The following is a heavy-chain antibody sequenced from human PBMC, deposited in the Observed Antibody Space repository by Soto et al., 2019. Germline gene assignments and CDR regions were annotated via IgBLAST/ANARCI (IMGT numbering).Heavy chain of an antibody. CDR2: IYHSGSA. J-gene: IGHJ4*02. CDR3: ANLNYYDSSGYYYPFDY. Sequence: SETLSLTCLGSGQSIKSNFWCAWVRQSPGKGLEWIGEIYHSGSAIYTPSLKNRVTLSLDGSKNEFSLNMDSVTAADTAVYYCANLNYYDSSGYYYPFDYWGQGTLVTVSS. V-gene: IGHV4-4*02. CDR1: GQSIKSNFW. D-gene: IGHD3-22*01.